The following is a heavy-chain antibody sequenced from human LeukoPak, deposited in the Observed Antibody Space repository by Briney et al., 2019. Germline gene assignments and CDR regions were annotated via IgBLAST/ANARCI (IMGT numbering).Heavy chain of an antibody. CDR3: ARWYCSSITCYYDY. J-gene: IGHJ4*02. CDR1: GFTFSDYY. V-gene: IGHV3-11*01. Sequence: PGGSLRLSCAASGFTFSDYYMSWIRQAPGKGLEWVSYISSSGSTIYYADSVQGRFTISRDNFQNTLFLQMNSLRVEDTAMYYCARWYCSSITCYYDYWGQGTLVTVSS. CDR2: ISSSGSTI. D-gene: IGHD2-2*01.